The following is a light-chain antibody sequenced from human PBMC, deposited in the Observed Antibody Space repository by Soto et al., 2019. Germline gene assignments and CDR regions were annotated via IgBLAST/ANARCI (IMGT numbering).Light chain of an antibody. Sequence: AIQLTQSPSSLSASVGDRVTITCRASQGIISALAWYQQKPGKAPKLLIYDASSLESGVPSRFSGSGSGTDFTLTISRLQPEDFATYYCQQFNSYLLYTFGQGTKLEIK. V-gene: IGKV1-13*02. CDR3: QQFNSYLLYT. CDR2: DAS. CDR1: QGIISA. J-gene: IGKJ2*01.